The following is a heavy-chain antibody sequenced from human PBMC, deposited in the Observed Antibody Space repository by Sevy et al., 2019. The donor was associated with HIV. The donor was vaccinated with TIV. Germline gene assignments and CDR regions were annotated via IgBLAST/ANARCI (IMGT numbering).Heavy chain of an antibody. CDR2: ISGYNGTT. J-gene: IGHJ4*02. D-gene: IGHD3-22*01. CDR1: GYTFTNYG. V-gene: IGHV1-18*01. Sequence: ASVKVSCKASGYTFTNYGITWVRQAPGQGIEWMGWISGYNGTTKYAQNLQGRVTMTTDTSTSTAYMELRSLRSDDTAVYYCARDESFSLIIVDLDYLGQGTMVTVSS. CDR3: ARDESFSLIIVDLDY.